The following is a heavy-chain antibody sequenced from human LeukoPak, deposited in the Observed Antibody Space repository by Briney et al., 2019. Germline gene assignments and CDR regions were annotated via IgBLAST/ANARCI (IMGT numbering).Heavy chain of an antibody. D-gene: IGHD3-22*01. J-gene: IGHJ4*02. V-gene: IGHV3-23*01. Sequence: GGSLRLSCAASGFTFSSCAMSWVRQAPGKGLEWISAISGGGDTTYYADSVKGRFTISRDNSKNTVYLQMSSLRAEDTADYYCVKDLLWYYYGGRGYDNEKWGQGTLVTVSS. CDR2: ISGGGDTT. CDR3: VKDLLWYYYGGRGYDNEK. CDR1: GFTFSSCA.